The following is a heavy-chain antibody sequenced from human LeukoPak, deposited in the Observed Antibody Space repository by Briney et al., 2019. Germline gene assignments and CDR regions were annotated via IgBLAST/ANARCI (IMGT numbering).Heavy chain of an antibody. Sequence: GGSLRLSCAASGFTFSSYAMHWVRQAPGKGLEWVAVISYDGSNKYYADSVKGRFTISRDNSKNTLYLQMNSLRAEDTAVYYCARTAITPFDYWGQGTLVTVSS. CDR1: GFTFSSYA. D-gene: IGHD5-12*01. CDR3: ARTAITPFDY. J-gene: IGHJ4*02. CDR2: ISYDGSNK. V-gene: IGHV3-30*04.